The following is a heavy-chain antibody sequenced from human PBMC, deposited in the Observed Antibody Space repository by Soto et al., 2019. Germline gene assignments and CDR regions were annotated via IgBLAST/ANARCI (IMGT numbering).Heavy chain of an antibody. CDR3: AKDYCSGGSCYHFDY. Sequence: QVQLVESGGGVVQPGRSLRLSCAASGFTFSSYGMHWVRQAPGKGLEWVAVISYDGSNKYYADSVKGRFTISRDNSKNTLYLQMNSLRAEDTAVYYCAKDYCSGGSCYHFDYWGQGTLVTVSS. J-gene: IGHJ4*02. V-gene: IGHV3-30*18. CDR1: GFTFSSYG. CDR2: ISYDGSNK. D-gene: IGHD2-15*01.